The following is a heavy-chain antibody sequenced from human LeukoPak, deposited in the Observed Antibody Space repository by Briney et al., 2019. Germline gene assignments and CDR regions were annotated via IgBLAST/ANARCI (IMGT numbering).Heavy chain of an antibody. D-gene: IGHD3-22*01. CDR2: INHRQST. CDR3: ARVGYYDSSGYYYGGSEYYFDY. CDR1: GYSISSGYY. J-gene: IGHJ4*02. Sequence: SETLSLTCAVSGYSISSGYYWGWIRQPPGTGLEWIGSINHRQSTCYNPSLKSRVTISVDTSKNQFSLKLSSVTAADTAMYYCARVGYYDSSGYYYGGSEYYFDYWGQRTLVTDSS. V-gene: IGHV4-38-2*01.